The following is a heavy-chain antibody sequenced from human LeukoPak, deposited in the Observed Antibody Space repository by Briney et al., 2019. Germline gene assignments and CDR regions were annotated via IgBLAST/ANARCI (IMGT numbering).Heavy chain of an antibody. CDR2: IHYSGST. V-gene: IGHV4-59*01. Sequence: SETLSLTCSVSGGSISSYYWSWIRQPPGKGLEWIGYIHYSGSTKYNPSLKSRVTISVDTSKNQFSLKLSSVTAADTAVYYCARGGSNVDYWGQGTLVTVSS. CDR1: GGSISSYY. D-gene: IGHD1-14*01. CDR3: ARGGSNVDY. J-gene: IGHJ4*02.